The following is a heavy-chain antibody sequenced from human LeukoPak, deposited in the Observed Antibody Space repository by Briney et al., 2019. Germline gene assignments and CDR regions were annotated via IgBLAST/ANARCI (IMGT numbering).Heavy chain of an antibody. D-gene: IGHD1-1*01. V-gene: IGHV1-69*06. CDR3: ARGKLEGIDY. CDR2: IFPIFGTA. CDR1: GGTFSSYA. J-gene: IGHJ4*02. Sequence: ASVKVSCKASGGTFSSYAISCVRQALGQGLGWMGGIFPIFGTANSAQKFQGRVTITAEKSTSTAYMELSSLRSEDTAVYYCARGKLEGIDYWGQGTLVTVSS.